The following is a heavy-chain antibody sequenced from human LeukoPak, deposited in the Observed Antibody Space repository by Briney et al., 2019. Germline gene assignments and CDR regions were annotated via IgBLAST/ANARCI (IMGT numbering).Heavy chain of an antibody. CDR3: ARDSSSWYYFDY. D-gene: IGHD6-13*01. Sequence: SETLSLTCAVYGRSFSGYYWSWIRQPPGKGLEWIGEINHSGSTNYNPSLKSRVTISVDTSKNQFSLKLSSVTAADTAVYYRARDSSSWYYFDYWGQGTLVTVSS. V-gene: IGHV4-34*01. J-gene: IGHJ4*02. CDR1: GRSFSGYY. CDR2: INHSGST.